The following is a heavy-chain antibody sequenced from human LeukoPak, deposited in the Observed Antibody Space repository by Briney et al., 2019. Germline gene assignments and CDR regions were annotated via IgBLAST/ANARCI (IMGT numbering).Heavy chain of an antibody. D-gene: IGHD6-13*01. V-gene: IGHV3-21*01. Sequence: GGSLRLSCAASGFTFSSYSMNWVRQAPGKGLEWVSSISSSSSYIYYADSVKGRFTISRDNAKNSPYLQMNSLRAEDTAVYYCARFNSSSPLIDYWGQGTLVTVSS. CDR2: ISSSSSYI. CDR1: GFTFSSYS. CDR3: ARFNSSSPLIDY. J-gene: IGHJ4*02.